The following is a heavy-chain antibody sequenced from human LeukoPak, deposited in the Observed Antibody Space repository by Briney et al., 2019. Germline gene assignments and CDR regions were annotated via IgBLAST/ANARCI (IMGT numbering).Heavy chain of an antibody. CDR1: GYTFSAYY. Sequence: ASVKVSCKTSGYTFSAYYMHWVRQAPGQGLEWLGIIHPTDGSTSYTQKIQGRVTMTRDTATGTVYLELSSLRSEDTAVYWCARANGGGLDYWGQGTLITVSS. CDR3: ARANGGGLDY. CDR2: IHPTDGST. D-gene: IGHD3-10*01. V-gene: IGHV1-46*01. J-gene: IGHJ4*02.